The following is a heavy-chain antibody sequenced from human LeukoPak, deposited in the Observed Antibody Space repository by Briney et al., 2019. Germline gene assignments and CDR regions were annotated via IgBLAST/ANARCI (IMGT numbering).Heavy chain of an antibody. D-gene: IGHD2-8*01. CDR1: GFTFSSYW. Sequence: GGSLRLSCAASGFTFSSYWMSWVRQAPGKGLEWVANIKQDGSEKYYVDSVKGRFTISRDNAKNSLYLQMNSLRAEDTAVYYCAKDRCSNGIGRYFYYMDVWGKGTTVTISS. CDR3: AKDRCSNGIGRYFYYMDV. J-gene: IGHJ6*03. CDR2: IKQDGSEK. V-gene: IGHV3-7*01.